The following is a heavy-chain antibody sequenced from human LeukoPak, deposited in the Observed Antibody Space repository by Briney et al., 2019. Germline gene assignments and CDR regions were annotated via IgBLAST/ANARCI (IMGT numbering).Heavy chain of an antibody. Sequence: PSETLSLTCTASGGSISSYYWSWIRQPPGKGLEWIGYIYYSGSTNYNPSLKSRVTISVDTSKNQFSLKLSSVTAADTAVYYCASIGPYYDILTGQVDEWIDYWGQGTLVTVSS. J-gene: IGHJ4*02. D-gene: IGHD3-9*01. CDR2: IYYSGST. CDR3: ASIGPYYDILTGQVDEWIDY. CDR1: GGSISSYY. V-gene: IGHV4-59*01.